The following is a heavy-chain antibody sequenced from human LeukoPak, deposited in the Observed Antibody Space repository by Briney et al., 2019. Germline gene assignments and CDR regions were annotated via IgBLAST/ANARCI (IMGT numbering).Heavy chain of an antibody. D-gene: IGHD6-13*01. CDR2: ISGSGGST. V-gene: IGHV3-23*01. J-gene: IGHJ4*02. CDR3: AKNQLVTVYFDY. CDR1: GFTFSSYA. Sequence: GGSLRLSCAASGFTFSSYAMSWVRQAPGKGLEWVSAISGSGGSTYYADSVKGRFTISRDNSKNTLYLQMNSLRAEDTAAYYCAKNQLVTVYFDYWGQGTLVTVSS.